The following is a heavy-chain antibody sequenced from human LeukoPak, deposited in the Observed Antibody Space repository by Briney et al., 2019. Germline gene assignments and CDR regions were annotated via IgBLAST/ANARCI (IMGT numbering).Heavy chain of an antibody. D-gene: IGHD2-2*01. J-gene: IGHJ5*02. CDR3: ARQWREGYCSSTSCYSFWFDP. Sequence: GESLKISCKGSGYRFNSYWIGWVRRMPGKGLDWMGIIYPGDSDTRYSPSFQGQVTISADKSISTAYLQWSRLKASDTAMYYCARQWREGYCSSTSCYSFWFDPWGQGTLVTVSS. CDR2: IYPGDSDT. CDR1: GYRFNSYW. V-gene: IGHV5-51*01.